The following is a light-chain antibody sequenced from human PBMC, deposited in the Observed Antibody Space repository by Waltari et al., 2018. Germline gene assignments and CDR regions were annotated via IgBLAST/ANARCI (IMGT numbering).Light chain of an antibody. CDR1: QSISSW. Sequence: DIQMTQSPSTLSASVGDRVTITCRASQSISSWLAWYQQKPGKAPKLLIYKASGLQSGVPSRFSGSGSGTEFTLTISGLQPDDFATYYCQQYNSYSPWTFGQGTKVEIK. CDR2: KAS. V-gene: IGKV1-5*03. CDR3: QQYNSYSPWT. J-gene: IGKJ1*01.